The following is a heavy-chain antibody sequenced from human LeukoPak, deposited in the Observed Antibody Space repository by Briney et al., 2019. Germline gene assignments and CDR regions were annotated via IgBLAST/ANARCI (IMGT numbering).Heavy chain of an antibody. J-gene: IGHJ4*02. CDR2: INQSGST. CDR3: ARGGLRYFDWLSV. CDR1: GGSFSGYY. Sequence: SETLSLTCAVYGGSFSGYYWSWIRQPPGKGLEWIGEINQSGSTNYNPSLKSRVTISVDTSKNQFSLKLSSVTAADTAVYYCARGGLRYFDWLSVWGQGTLVTVSS. D-gene: IGHD3-9*01. V-gene: IGHV4-34*01.